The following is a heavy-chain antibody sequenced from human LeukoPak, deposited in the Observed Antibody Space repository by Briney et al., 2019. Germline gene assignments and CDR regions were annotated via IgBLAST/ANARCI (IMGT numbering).Heavy chain of an antibody. CDR2: INPNSGGT. D-gene: IGHD3-3*01. CDR3: ARALTDYDFWSGQTYYFDY. V-gene: IGHV1-2*06. J-gene: IGHJ4*02. CDR1: GYTFTGYY. Sequence: ASVKVSCKASGYTFTGYYMHWARQAPGQGLEWMGRINPNSGGTNYAQKFQGRVTMTRDTSNSTAYMELSRLRSDDTAVYYCARALTDYDFWSGQTYYFDYWGQGTLVTVSS.